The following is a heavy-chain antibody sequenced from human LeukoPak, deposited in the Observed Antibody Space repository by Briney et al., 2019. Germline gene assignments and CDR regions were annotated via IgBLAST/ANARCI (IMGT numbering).Heavy chain of an antibody. J-gene: IGHJ3*01. CDR2: ISGSGGST. Sequence: PGGSLRLSCAASGFTFSSYAMSWVRQAPGKGLEWVSAISGSGGSTYYADSVKGRFTISRDNSKNTLFPQMNSLRAEDTAVYYCAKDKSEMETITRAFDFWGQGTMVTVPS. CDR1: GFTFSSYA. D-gene: IGHD5-24*01. V-gene: IGHV3-23*01. CDR3: AKDKSEMETITRAFDF.